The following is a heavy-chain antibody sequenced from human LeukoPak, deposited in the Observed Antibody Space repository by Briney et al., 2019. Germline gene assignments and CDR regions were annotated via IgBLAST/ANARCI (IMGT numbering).Heavy chain of an antibody. CDR3: ARDSPYNWNYDASAFDI. CDR1: RFTFSSYW. J-gene: IGHJ3*02. Sequence: GGSLRLSCAASRFTFSSYWMSWVRQAPGKGLEWVANIKQDGSEKYYVDSVKGRFTISRDNAKNSLYLQMNSLRAEDTAVYYCARDSPYNWNYDASAFDIWGQGTMVTVSS. CDR2: IKQDGSEK. D-gene: IGHD1-7*01. V-gene: IGHV3-7*01.